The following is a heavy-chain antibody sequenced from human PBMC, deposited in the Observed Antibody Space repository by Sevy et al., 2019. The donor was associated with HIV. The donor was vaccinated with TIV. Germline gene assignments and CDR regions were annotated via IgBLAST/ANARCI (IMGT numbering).Heavy chain of an antibody. CDR2: IYGSGGVT. J-gene: IGHJ3*02. D-gene: IGHD3-22*01. CDR3: AGGRYDSSGSFDAFDI. CDR1: GFTFSSYA. V-gene: IGHV3-23*01. Sequence: GGSLRLSCAASGFTFSSYAMNWVRQAPGKGLEWVSTIYGSGGVTYYADSVKGRLTISRDNSKNTLFLQMNSLRAEDTAVYYSAGGRYDSSGSFDAFDIWGQGTMVTVSS.